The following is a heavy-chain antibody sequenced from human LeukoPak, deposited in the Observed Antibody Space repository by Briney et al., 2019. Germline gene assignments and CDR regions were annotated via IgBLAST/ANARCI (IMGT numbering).Heavy chain of an antibody. CDR2: ISAYNGNT. Sequence: AASVKVSCKASGYTFTSYVISWVRQAPGQGLDWMGWISAYNGNTNYAQKLQGRVTMTTDTSTSTAYMELRSLRSDDTAVYYCARGDIVATIDDYWGQGTLVTVSS. J-gene: IGHJ4*02. D-gene: IGHD5-12*01. V-gene: IGHV1-18*01. CDR1: GYTFTSYV. CDR3: ARGDIVATIDDY.